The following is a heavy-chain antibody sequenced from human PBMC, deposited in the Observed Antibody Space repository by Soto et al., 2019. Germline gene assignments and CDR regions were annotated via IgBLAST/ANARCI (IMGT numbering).Heavy chain of an antibody. V-gene: IGHV3-48*03. CDR1: GFTFSSYE. J-gene: IGHJ6*02. Sequence: GGSLRLSCAASGFTFSSYEMNWVRQAPGKGLEWVSYISSSGSTISYADSVKGRFTISRDNAKNSLYLQMNSLRAEDTAVYYCASLSLNIAAPDVWGQGTTVTVSS. CDR3: ASLSLNIAAPDV. D-gene: IGHD6-13*01. CDR2: ISSSGSTI.